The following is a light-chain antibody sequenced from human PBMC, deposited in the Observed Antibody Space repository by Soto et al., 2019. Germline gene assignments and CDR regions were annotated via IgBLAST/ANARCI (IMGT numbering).Light chain of an antibody. V-gene: IGKV1-5*01. Sequence: DIQMTQSPSTLSASVGDGVTITCRASQNISVRLAWYQQRPGKAPKFLIYDASSLETGVPSRFSVSGSGTEFTLTIRSLQPDDFAPYYCQQYDSSSPTLGQGTILESK. CDR1: QNISVR. J-gene: IGKJ2*01. CDR3: QQYDSSSPT. CDR2: DAS.